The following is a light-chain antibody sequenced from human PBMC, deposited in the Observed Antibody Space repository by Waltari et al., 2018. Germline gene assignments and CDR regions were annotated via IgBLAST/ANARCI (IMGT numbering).Light chain of an antibody. J-gene: IGLJ1*01. CDR1: SNDLGNYDL. V-gene: IGLV2-23*01. CDR3: FSFVAANSFV. CDR2: GAT. Sequence: SALTQPASVSGSPGQSITLSGTGTSNDLGNYDLVSWYQQRPGEAPTLLMYGATTRPSGVSNRFSGSKSGKTASLTISGLQTEDEADYYCFSFVAANSFVFGPGTKVTVL.